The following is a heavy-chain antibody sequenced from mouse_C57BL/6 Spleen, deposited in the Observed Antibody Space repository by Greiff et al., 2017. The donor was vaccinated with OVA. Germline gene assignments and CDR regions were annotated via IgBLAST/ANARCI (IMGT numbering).Heavy chain of an antibody. Sequence: EVKLVESGGDLVKPGGSLKLSCAASGFTFSSYGMSWVRQTPDKRLEWVATISSGGSYTYYPDSVKGRFTISRDNAKNTLYLQMCSLKSEDTAMYYCARREGGYFDVWGTGTTVTVSS. CDR1: GFTFSSYG. V-gene: IGHV5-6*02. CDR3: ARREGGYFDV. CDR2: ISSGGSYT. J-gene: IGHJ1*03.